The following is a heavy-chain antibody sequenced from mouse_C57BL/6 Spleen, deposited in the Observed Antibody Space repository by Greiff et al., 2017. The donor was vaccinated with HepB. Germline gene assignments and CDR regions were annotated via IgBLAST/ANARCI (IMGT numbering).Heavy chain of an antibody. CDR1: GFTFSSYA. D-gene: IGHD2-3*01. V-gene: IGHV5-9-1*02. CDR2: ISSGGDYI. Sequence: EVQLQESGEGLVKPGGSLKLSCAASGFTFSSYAMSWVRQTPEKRLEWVAYISSGGDYIYYADTVKGRFTISRDNARNTLYLQMSSLKSEDTAMYYCTRDDGYPFAYWGQGTLVTVSA. CDR3: TRDDGYPFAY. J-gene: IGHJ3*01.